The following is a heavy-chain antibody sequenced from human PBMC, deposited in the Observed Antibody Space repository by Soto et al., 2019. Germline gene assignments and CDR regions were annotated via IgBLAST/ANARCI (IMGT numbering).Heavy chain of an antibody. J-gene: IGHJ4*02. CDR2: IHHSGST. V-gene: IGHV4-30-2*05. CDR3: ARVYDSSGYYYYYFDY. Sequence: SETLSLTCVVSGGSVSSVFSWSWIRQSPGKGLECIASIHHSGSTYYNPSLKSRVTISIDTSKNQFSLKLSSVTAADTAVYYCARVYDSSGYYYYYFDYWGQGTLVTVSS. CDR1: GGSVSSVFS. D-gene: IGHD3-22*01.